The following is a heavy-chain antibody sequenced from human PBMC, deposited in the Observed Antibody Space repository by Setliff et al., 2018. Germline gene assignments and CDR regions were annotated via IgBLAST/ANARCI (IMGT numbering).Heavy chain of an antibody. Sequence: ASVTVSCKASGYTFTSYGFSWVRQAPGQGLEWMGWISVYNGKTKYAQKFRGRVTMTTDTSTRTAYMEVTSLRSDDTAVYYCATEKFPGDWGDYWGQGTLVTVSS. CDR1: GYTFTSYG. V-gene: IGHV1-18*01. D-gene: IGHD2-21*01. CDR3: ATEKFPGDWGDY. CDR2: ISVYNGKT. J-gene: IGHJ4*02.